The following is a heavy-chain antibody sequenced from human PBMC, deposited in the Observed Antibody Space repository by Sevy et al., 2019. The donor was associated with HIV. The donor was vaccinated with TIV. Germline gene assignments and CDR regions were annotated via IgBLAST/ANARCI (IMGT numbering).Heavy chain of an antibody. J-gene: IGHJ4*02. CDR2: ISSSSSYT. Sequence: GGSLRLSCAASGFTFSDYYMSWIRQAPGKGLEWVSYISSSSSYTNYADSVKGRFTISRDNAKNSLYLKMNSLRAEDTAVYYCARLSKRERITMVRGVPGIDYWGQGTLVTVSS. CDR3: ARLSKRERITMVRGVPGIDY. V-gene: IGHV3-11*06. CDR1: GFTFSDYY. D-gene: IGHD3-10*01.